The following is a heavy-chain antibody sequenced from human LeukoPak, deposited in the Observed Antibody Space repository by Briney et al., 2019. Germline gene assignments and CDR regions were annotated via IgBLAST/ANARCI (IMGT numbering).Heavy chain of an antibody. CDR3: ARGWSGYDTVAQDAFDI. J-gene: IGHJ3*02. V-gene: IGHV3-66*01. D-gene: IGHD5-12*01. CDR1: GFTVSSNY. Sequence: GGSLRLSCAASGFTVSSNYMSWVRQAPGKGLEWVSVIYSGGSTYYADSVKGRFTISRDNSKNTLYLQMDSLRAGDTAVYYCARGWSGYDTVAQDAFDIWGQGTMVTVSS. CDR2: IYSGGST.